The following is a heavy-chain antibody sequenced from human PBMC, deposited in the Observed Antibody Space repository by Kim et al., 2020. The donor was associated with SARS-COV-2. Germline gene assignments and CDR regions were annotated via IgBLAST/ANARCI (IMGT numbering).Heavy chain of an antibody. CDR3: ARERAPSGYSYGPTRGGFDY. D-gene: IGHD5-18*01. CDR1: GYTFTSYY. Sequence: VSVKVSCKASGYTFTSYYMHWVRQAPGQGLEWMGIINPSGGSTSYAQKFQGRVTMTRDTSTSTVYMELSSLRSEDTAVYYCARERAPSGYSYGPTRGGFDYWGQGTLVTVSS. J-gene: IGHJ4*02. CDR2: INPSGGST. V-gene: IGHV1-46*01.